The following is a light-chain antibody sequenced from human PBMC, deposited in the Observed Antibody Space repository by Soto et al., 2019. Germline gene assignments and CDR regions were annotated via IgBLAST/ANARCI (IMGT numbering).Light chain of an antibody. J-gene: IGKJ1*01. CDR1: QSVPNNY. CDR2: AAY. CDR3: QQYGGGPWT. Sequence: IVLTESPDTLSLSPVEIATISSSASQSVPNNYLAWYLQKPGQAHKVIIYAAYNRATGIPDRFSGSGSGTDFTRTIRRLAPEDFAVFYCQQYGGGPWTFGQGTKVDIK. V-gene: IGKV3-20*01.